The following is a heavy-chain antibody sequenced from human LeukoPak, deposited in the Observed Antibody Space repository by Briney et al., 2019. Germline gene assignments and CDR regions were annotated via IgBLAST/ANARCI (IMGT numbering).Heavy chain of an antibody. CDR2: IIPILGIA. CDR3: ARGYCSSTSCYTYDAFDI. CDR1: GGTFSSYA. J-gene: IGHJ3*02. V-gene: IGHV1-69*04. Sequence: ASVKVSCKASGGTFSSYAISWVRQAPGQGLEWMGRIIPILGIANYAQKFQGRVTITADKSTSTAYMELSSLRSEDTAVYYCARGYCSSTSCYTYDAFDIWGQGTMVTVSS. D-gene: IGHD2-2*02.